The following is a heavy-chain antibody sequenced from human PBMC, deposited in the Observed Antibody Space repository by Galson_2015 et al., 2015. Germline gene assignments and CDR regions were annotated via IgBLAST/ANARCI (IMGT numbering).Heavy chain of an antibody. J-gene: IGHJ4*02. V-gene: IGHV4-4*02. CDR3: ARDGGYDSSEG. CDR1: GGSLSSSNW. D-gene: IGHD3-16*01. CDR2: IYHSGSA. Sequence: TCAVSGGSLSSSNWWSWVRQPPGKGLEWIGEIYHSGSANYNPSLKSRVTISVDKSKNQFSLKLSSVTAADTAGYYCARDGGYDSSEGWGQGPLVTVSS.